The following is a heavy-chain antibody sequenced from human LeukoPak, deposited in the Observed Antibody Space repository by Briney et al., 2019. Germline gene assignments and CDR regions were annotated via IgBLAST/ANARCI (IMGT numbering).Heavy chain of an antibody. CDR1: GDSVSSNSAA. D-gene: IGHD6-19*01. CDR3: ARGKGVAGRFYYFDY. V-gene: IGHV6-1*01. CDR2: TYYRSKWYN. Sequence: SQTLSLTCAISGDSVSSNSAAWNWIRPSPPRGLEWLGRTYYRSKWYNDYAVSVKSRITINPDTSKNQFSLQLNSVTPEDTAVYYCARGKGVAGRFYYFDYWGQGTLVTVSS. J-gene: IGHJ4*02.